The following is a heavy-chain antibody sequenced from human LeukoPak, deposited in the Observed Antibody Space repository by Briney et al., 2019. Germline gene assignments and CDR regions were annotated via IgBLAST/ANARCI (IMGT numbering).Heavy chain of an antibody. CDR2: INHSGST. D-gene: IGHD2-2*01. J-gene: IGHJ1*01. V-gene: IGHV4-34*01. CDR1: GGSFSGYY. CDR3: ARGRPQAAAANAEYFQH. Sequence: SETLSLTCAVYGGSFSGYYWSWIRQPPGKGLERIGEINHSGSTNYNPSLKSRVTISVDTSKNQFSLKLSSVTAADTAVYYCARGRPQAAAANAEYFQHWGQGTLVTVSS.